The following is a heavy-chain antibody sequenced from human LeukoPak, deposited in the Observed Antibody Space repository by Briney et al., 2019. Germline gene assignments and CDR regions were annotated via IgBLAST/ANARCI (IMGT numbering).Heavy chain of an antibody. V-gene: IGHV4-34*01. D-gene: IGHD3-10*01. CDR2: INHSGST. Sequence: SETLSLTCAVYGGSFSGYDWSWIRQPPGKGLEWVGEINHSGSTNYNPSLKSRVTISVDTSKNQFSLKLSSVPAADTAVYYCARGVYYYGSGSSQKLDYWGQGTLVTVSS. CDR3: ARGVYYYGSGSSQKLDY. J-gene: IGHJ4*02. CDR1: GGSFSGYD.